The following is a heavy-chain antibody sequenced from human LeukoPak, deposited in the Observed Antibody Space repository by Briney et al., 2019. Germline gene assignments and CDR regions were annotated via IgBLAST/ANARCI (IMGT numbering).Heavy chain of an antibody. J-gene: IGHJ5*02. D-gene: IGHD1-26*01. V-gene: IGHV4-59*08. Sequence: SETLSLTCTGSGGSISYYYWSWIRQPPGKGLEWLGYIYYSGSTKYNPSLKSRVTISVDTSKNQFSLKLSSVTAADTAVYYCARLFSGSYATWGQGTLVTVSS. CDR1: GGSISYYY. CDR2: IYYSGST. CDR3: ARLFSGSYAT.